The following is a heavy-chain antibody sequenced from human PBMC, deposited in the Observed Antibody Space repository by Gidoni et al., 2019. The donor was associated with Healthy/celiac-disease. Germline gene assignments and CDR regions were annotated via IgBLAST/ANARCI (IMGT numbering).Heavy chain of an antibody. CDR2: INHSGST. CDR1: GGSFSGYY. V-gene: IGHV4-34*01. CDR3: ARSFAFRRRFDY. D-gene: IGHD2-21*01. J-gene: IGHJ4*02. Sequence: QVQLQQWGAGLWKPSETLSLTCAVYGGSFSGYYWSWIRQPPGKGLEWIGEINHSGSTNYNPSLKSRVTISVDTSKNQFSLKLSSVTAADTAVYYCARSFAFRRRFDYWGQGTLVTVSS.